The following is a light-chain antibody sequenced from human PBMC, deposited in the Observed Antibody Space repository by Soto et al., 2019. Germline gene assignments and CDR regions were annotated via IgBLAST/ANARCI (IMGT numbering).Light chain of an antibody. CDR3: SSYAGSNNLGV. Sequence: QSPLTQPPSASGSPGQSVTISFTGTSSDVGGYNYVSWYQQHPGKAPKLMIYEVSKRPSGVPDRFSGSKSGNTASLTVSGLQAEDEADYYCSSYAGSNNLGVFGTGTKLTVL. CDR2: EVS. J-gene: IGLJ1*01. V-gene: IGLV2-8*01. CDR1: SSDVGGYNY.